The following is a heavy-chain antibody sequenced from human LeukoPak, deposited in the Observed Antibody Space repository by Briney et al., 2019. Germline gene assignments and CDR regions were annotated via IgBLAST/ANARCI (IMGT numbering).Heavy chain of an antibody. CDR2: IYSGGST. V-gene: IGHV3-53*01. J-gene: IGHJ5*02. CDR3: ARFSRGVRGATNWFDP. CDR1: GFTVSSNY. D-gene: IGHD3-10*01. Sequence: GGSLRLSCAASGFTVSSNYMSWVRQAPGKGLEWVSVIYSGGSTYYADSVKGRFTISRDNSKNTLYLQMNSLRAEDTAVYYCARFSRGVRGATNWFDPWGQGTLVTVSS.